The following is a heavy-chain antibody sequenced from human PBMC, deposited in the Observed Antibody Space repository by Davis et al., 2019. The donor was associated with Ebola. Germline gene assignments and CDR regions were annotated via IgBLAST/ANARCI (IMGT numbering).Heavy chain of an antibody. J-gene: IGHJ6*04. Sequence: PGGSLRLSCAASGFTFSTYGMHWVRQAPGKGLEWVAVIWYDGSNTYYADSVKGRFTISRDNSKTTLYLQMNSLRAEETAGYYGARGGDIVVVVAATDYYGMDVWGKGTTVTVSS. V-gene: IGHV3-33*01. D-gene: IGHD2-15*01. CDR1: GFTFSTYG. CDR3: ARGGDIVVVVAATDYYGMDV. CDR2: IWYDGSNT.